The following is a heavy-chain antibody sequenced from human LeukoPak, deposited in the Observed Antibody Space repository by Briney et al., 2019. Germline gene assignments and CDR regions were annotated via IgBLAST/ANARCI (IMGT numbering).Heavy chain of an antibody. D-gene: IGHD2-8*01. CDR3: ASRSLMVYAIAYNWFDP. CDR2: IYYSGST. CDR1: GGSISSGDYY. J-gene: IGHJ5*02. V-gene: IGHV4-30-4*01. Sequence: PSETLSLTCTVSGGSISSGDYYWSWIRQPPGKGLEWIGYIYYSGSTYYNPSLKSRVTISVDTSKDQFSLKLSSVTAAGTAVYYCASRSLMVYAIAYNWFDPWGQGTLVTVSS.